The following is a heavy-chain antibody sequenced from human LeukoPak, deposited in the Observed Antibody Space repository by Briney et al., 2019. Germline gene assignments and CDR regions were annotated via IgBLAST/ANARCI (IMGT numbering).Heavy chain of an antibody. V-gene: IGHV3-7*01. D-gene: IGHD4-17*01. Sequence: GGSLRLSCAVSGVTFTDYDMGWVRQAPGKGLEWVANIKQDGSEKYYVDSVKGRFTISRDNAKNSLYLQMNSLRAEDTAVYYCARDTLVPTGDYSDAFDIWGQGTMVTVSS. CDR3: ARDTLVPTGDYSDAFDI. J-gene: IGHJ3*02. CDR2: IKQDGSEK. CDR1: GVTFTDYD.